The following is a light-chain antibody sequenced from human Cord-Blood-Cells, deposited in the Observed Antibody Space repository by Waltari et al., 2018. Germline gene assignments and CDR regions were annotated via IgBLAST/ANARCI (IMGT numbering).Light chain of an antibody. CDR1: SSDVGSYNL. CDR2: EGR. V-gene: IGLV2-23*01. Sequence: QSALTQPASVSGSPGQSITISCTGTSSDVGSYNLVSWYQQHPGKAPKLMIYEGRKRRSGVSNRFSGSKSGNTASLTISGLQAEDEADYYCCSYAGSSTLVFGGGTKLTVL. CDR3: CSYAGSSTLV. J-gene: IGLJ3*02.